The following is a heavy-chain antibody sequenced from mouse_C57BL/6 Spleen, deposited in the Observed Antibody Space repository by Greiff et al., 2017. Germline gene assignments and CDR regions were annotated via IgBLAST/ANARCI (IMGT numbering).Heavy chain of an antibody. D-gene: IGHD2-3*01. CDR1: GYAFSSSW. V-gene: IGHV1-82*01. J-gene: IGHJ4*01. Sequence: VKVVESGPELVKPGASVKISCKASGYAFSSSWMNWVKQRPGKGLEWIGRIYPGDGDTNYNGKFKGKATLTADKSSSTAYMQLSSLTSEDSAVYFCARPLYDYYAMDYWGQGTSVTVSS. CDR2: IYPGDGDT. CDR3: ARPLYDYYAMDY.